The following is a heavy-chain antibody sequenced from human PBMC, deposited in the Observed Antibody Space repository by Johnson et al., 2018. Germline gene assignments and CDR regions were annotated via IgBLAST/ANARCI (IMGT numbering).Heavy chain of an antibody. D-gene: IGHD3-9*01. CDR2: INHSGST. V-gene: IGHV4-34*01. CDR3: ARVITSSDWLLRPTAFDI. CDR1: GGSFSGYY. Sequence: QVQLQQWGAGLLKPSETLSLTCAVYGGSFSGYYWSWIRQPPGKGLEWIGEINHSGSTNYNPSPKSQVTISVDTSKNQFSLKLSSVTAADTAVYYCARVITSSDWLLRPTAFDIWGLGTVVTVSS. J-gene: IGHJ3*02.